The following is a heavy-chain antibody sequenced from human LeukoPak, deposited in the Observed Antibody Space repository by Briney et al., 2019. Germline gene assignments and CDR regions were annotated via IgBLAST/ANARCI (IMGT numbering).Heavy chain of an antibody. CDR3: ARDYYDSSGYYFRYFDY. D-gene: IGHD3-22*01. CDR1: GGTFSSYA. V-gene: IGHV1-69*13. Sequence: GASVKVSCKASGGTFSSYAISWVRQAPGQGLEWMGGIIPIFGTANYAQKFQGGVTITADESTSTAYMELSSLRSEDTAVYYCARDYYDSSGYYFRYFDYWGQGTLVTVSS. J-gene: IGHJ4*02. CDR2: IIPIFGTA.